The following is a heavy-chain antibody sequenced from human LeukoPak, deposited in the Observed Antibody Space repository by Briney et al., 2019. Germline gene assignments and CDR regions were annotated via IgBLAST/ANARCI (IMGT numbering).Heavy chain of an antibody. CDR1: GFTFSSYS. V-gene: IGHV3-21*01. D-gene: IGHD6-19*01. CDR3: AQGDSSGWYGGVADFDY. Sequence: GGSLRLSCAASGFTFSSYSMNWVRQAPGKGLEWVSSISSSSSYIYYADSLQGRFTISRDNAKNSLYLQMNSLRAEDTAVYYCAQGDSSGWYGGVADFDYWGQGTLVTVSS. CDR2: ISSSSSYI. J-gene: IGHJ4*02.